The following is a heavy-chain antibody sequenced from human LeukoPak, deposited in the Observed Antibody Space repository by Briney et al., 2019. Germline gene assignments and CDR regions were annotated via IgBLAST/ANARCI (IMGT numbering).Heavy chain of an antibody. V-gene: IGHV1-69*05. D-gene: IGHD5-18*01. CDR2: IIPIFGTA. CDR3: ARDRGYSYGYSLNDFDY. Sequence: SVKVSCKASGGTFSSYAISWVRQAPGQGLEWMGEIIPIFGTANYAQKFQGRVTITTDESTSTAYMELSSLRSEDTAVYYCARDRGYSYGYSLNDFDYWGQGTLVTVSS. J-gene: IGHJ4*02. CDR1: GGTFSSYA.